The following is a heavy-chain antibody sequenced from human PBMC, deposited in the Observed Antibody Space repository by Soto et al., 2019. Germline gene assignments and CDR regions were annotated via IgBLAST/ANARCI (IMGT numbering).Heavy chain of an antibody. Sequence: GASVKVSCKTSGYTFTELDINWVRQAPGQGLEWMGWMNTNTGNTGYAQKFQGRVTMTRDTSISTAYMELRRLRSEDTAVYYCARVVRFFGGHAGYWGQGTLVTVSS. J-gene: IGHJ4*02. CDR2: MNTNTGNT. D-gene: IGHD3-3*01. CDR3: ARVVRFFGGHAGY. CDR1: GYTFTELD. V-gene: IGHV1-8*01.